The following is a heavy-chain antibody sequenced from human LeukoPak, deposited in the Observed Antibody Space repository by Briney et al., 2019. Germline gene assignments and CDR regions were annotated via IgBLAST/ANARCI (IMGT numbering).Heavy chain of an antibody. D-gene: IGHD3-9*01. V-gene: IGHV4-39*01. Sequence: SETLSLTCTVSGGSISSSSYYWGWIRQPPGKGLEWIGSIYYSGSTYYNPSLKSRVTISVDTSKNQFSLKLSSVTAAGTAVYYCASQKDILTGYSHFDYWGQGTLVTVSS. J-gene: IGHJ4*02. CDR1: GGSISSSSYY. CDR3: ASQKDILTGYSHFDY. CDR2: IYYSGST.